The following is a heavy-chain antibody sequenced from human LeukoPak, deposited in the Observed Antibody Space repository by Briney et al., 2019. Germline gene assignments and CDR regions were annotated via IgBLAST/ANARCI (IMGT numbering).Heavy chain of an antibody. CDR3: ARDSVLGISNWFDP. CDR1: GYTFTSYG. CDR2: VSAYNGNT. V-gene: IGHV1-18*01. J-gene: IGHJ5*02. D-gene: IGHD1-26*01. Sequence: APVKVSCKASGYTFTSYGISWVRQAPGQGLEWMGWVSAYNGNTNYAQKLQGRVTMTTDTSTSTAYMELRSLRSDDTAVYYCARDSVLGISNWFDPWGQGTLVTVSS.